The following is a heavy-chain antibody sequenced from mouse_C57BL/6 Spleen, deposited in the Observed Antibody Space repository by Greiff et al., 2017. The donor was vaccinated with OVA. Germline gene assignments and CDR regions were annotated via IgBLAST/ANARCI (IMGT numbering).Heavy chain of an antibody. CDR2: ISDGGSYT. V-gene: IGHV5-4*01. J-gene: IGHJ2*01. Sequence: EVQVVESGGGLVKPGGSLKLSCAASGFTFSSYAMSWVRQTPEKRLEWVATISDGGSYTYYPDNVKGRFTISRDNAKKNLYLQMSHLKSEDTAMYYCARENYGDYFDYWGQGTTLTVSS. D-gene: IGHD1-1*01. CDR3: ARENYGDYFDY. CDR1: GFTFSSYA.